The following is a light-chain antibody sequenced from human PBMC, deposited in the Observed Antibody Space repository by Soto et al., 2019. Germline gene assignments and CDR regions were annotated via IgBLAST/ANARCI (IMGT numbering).Light chain of an antibody. CDR1: QSVLYSSNNKNY. Sequence: DIVMTQSPDSLAVSLGERATINCKSSQSVLYSSNNKNYLGWYQQKPGQTPKLLIYWASTRDSGVPDRFSGSGSGTDFTRTISSLQAEDVAVYYCQQYYSPPCSFGQGTRLEIK. V-gene: IGKV4-1*01. CDR2: WAS. CDR3: QQYYSPPCS. J-gene: IGKJ2*02.